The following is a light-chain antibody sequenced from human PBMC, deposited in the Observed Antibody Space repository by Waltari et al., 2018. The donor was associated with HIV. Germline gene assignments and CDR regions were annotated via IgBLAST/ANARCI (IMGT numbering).Light chain of an antibody. CDR3: QQSYSTRLT. J-gene: IGKJ4*01. CDR1: QSISSY. Sequence: DIQMTQSPSSLSASVGDRVTITCRASQSISSYLNWYQQKPGKAPKILIYAASRLQSGVPSRFSGSGSGTDFTLTISSLKPEDFATYYCQQSYSTRLTFGGGTKVEIK. CDR2: AAS. V-gene: IGKV1-39*01.